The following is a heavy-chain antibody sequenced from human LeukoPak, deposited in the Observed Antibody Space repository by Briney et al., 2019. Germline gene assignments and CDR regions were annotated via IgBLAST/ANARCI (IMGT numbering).Heavy chain of an antibody. CDR2: IYQSGSA. D-gene: IGHD6-19*01. CDR1: ADSGDSISSGGYY. J-gene: IGHJ6*02. Sequence: PSETLSLTCTVSADSGDSISSGGYYWSWIRQPPGKGLEWIGYIYQSGSAYYNPSLKSRVTISVDRSKNQFSLNLSSVTAADTAVYYCARGVGHSSGWKIYYYYYGMDVWGQGTTVTVSS. V-gene: IGHV4-30-2*01. CDR3: ARGVGHSSGWKIYYYYYGMDV.